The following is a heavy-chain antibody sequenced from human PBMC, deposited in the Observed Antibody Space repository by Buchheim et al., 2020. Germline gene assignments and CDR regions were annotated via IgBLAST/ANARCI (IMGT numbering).Heavy chain of an antibody. Sequence: EVQLVESGGGLVQPGGSLSLSCAVSGFTFSSRWMSWVRQAQEKGLERVANIRGDGDERYYVDSVKGRFIISRDNSKNSLYLQMNSLRAEDTAGYYGAIGRGLDVWGQGTT. V-gene: IGHV3-7*03. CDR2: IRGDGDER. CDR3: AIGRGLDV. J-gene: IGHJ6*02. CDR1: GFTFSSRW.